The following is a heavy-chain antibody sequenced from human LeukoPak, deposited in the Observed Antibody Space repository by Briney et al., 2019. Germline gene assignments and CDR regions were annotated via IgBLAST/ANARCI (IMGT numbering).Heavy chain of an antibody. D-gene: IGHD2-21*01. J-gene: IGHJ4*02. Sequence: GGSLRLSCAASGFTFNEYAMSWVRHAPGKGLEWVATVHHFGIGKYYADSVKGRFTISRDNFRSTLYLDMNSLKVEDTATYYCAKDRGTITSLVVIGVPGPAHLFDWWGQGALVTVSS. CDR1: GFTFNEYA. V-gene: IGHV3-23*01. CDR2: VHHFGIGK. CDR3: AKDRGTITSLVVIGVPGPAHLFDW.